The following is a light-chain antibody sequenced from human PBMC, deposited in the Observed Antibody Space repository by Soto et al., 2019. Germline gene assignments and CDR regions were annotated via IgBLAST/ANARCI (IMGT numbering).Light chain of an antibody. Sequence: LVLTQSPSTSASLGASVKLTCTLSSGHKKYAIAWHQQQPQKGPRYLMNVNSDGSHSKGDGIPDRFSGSSSGTERYLIISSLQSEDEADYYCQTWGTGFRVFGGGTKPTVL. J-gene: IGLJ3*02. CDR1: SGHKKYA. CDR2: VNSDGSH. CDR3: QTWGTGFRV. V-gene: IGLV4-69*01.